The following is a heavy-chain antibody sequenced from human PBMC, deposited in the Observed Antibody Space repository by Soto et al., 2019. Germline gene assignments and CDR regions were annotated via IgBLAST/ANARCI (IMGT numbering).Heavy chain of an antibody. V-gene: IGHV3-23*01. Sequence: GGSLRLSCAASGFIFSTYAMNWVRQAPGKGLEWVSAISSSGDSAYYAESVRGRFTISRDNSINTLYLQMRSLRPEDTAVYYCAHPRGYGVFDAVYIWGQGTMVTVSS. CDR2: ISSSGDSA. CDR3: AHPRGYGVFDAVYI. CDR1: GFIFSTYA. J-gene: IGHJ3*02. D-gene: IGHD4-17*01.